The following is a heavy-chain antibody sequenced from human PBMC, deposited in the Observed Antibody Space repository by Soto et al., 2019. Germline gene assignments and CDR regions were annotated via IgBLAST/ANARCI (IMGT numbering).Heavy chain of an antibody. D-gene: IGHD2-2*02. CDR2: IYYSGST. Sequence: SETLSLTCTFSGGSISSYYWSWIRQPPGKGLEWIGYIYYSGSTNYNPSLKSRVTISVDTSKNQFSLKLSSVTAADTAVYYCARGCSSTSCYNPNWFDPWGQGTLVTVSS. V-gene: IGHV4-59*01. CDR3: ARGCSSTSCYNPNWFDP. CDR1: GGSISSYY. J-gene: IGHJ5*02.